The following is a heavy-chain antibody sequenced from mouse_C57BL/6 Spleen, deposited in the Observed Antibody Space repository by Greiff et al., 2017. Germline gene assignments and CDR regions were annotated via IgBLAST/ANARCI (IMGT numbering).Heavy chain of an antibody. J-gene: IGHJ3*01. CDR3: ARALYGSSHGGFAC. CDR1: GYSFTSYY. Sequence: QVQLQQSGPELVKPGASVKISCKASGYSFTSYYIHWVKQRPGQGLEWIGWIYPGSGNTKYNEKFKGKATLTADTSSSTAYMQLSSLTSEDSAVYDCARALYGSSHGGFACWGQGTLVTVSA. D-gene: IGHD1-1*01. CDR2: IYPGSGNT. V-gene: IGHV1-66*01.